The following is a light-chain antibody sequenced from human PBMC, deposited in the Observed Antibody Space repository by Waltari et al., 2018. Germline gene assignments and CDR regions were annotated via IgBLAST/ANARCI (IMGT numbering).Light chain of an antibody. CDR1: SSDVGNYNH. CDR3: SSYAGSNNLM. J-gene: IGLJ3*02. Sequence: QSALTQPPSASGSPGQSVTISSPGSSSDVGNYNHVSCYQQHPGKAPKLMIYEVTKRPSGVPDRFSGSKSGNTASLTVSGLQAEDEADYYCSSYAGSNNLMFGGGTKVTVL. CDR2: EVT. V-gene: IGLV2-8*01.